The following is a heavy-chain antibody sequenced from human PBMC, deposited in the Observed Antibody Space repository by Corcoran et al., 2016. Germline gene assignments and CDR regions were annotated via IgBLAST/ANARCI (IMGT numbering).Heavy chain of an antibody. J-gene: IGHJ5*02. V-gene: IGHV4-39*07. CDR3: ARVGDSSGWYSGPTLNWFDP. CDR1: GGSISSSSYY. Sequence: QLQLQESGPGLVKPSETLSLTCTVSGGSISSSSYYWGWIRQPPGKGLEWIGSIYYSGSTYYNPSLKSRVTISVDTSKNQFSLKLSSVTAADTAVYYCARVGDSSGWYSGPTLNWFDPWGQGTLVTVSS. D-gene: IGHD6-19*01. CDR2: IYYSGST.